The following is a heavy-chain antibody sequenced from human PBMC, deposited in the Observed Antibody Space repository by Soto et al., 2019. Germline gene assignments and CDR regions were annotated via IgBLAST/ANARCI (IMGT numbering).Heavy chain of an antibody. D-gene: IGHD2-15*01. CDR2: IYWDDDK. Sequence: QITLKESGPPLVRPAQTLTLTCAFSGFSLTTTRMGVAWIRQPPGKALEWLALIYWDDDKRYSPSLKNRLTVSKDTSTNRVVLTITNISHDDTGTYFGAQAGDFDLLSFDRWGPGTLVTVSS. J-gene: IGHJ4*02. CDR1: GFSLTTTRMG. V-gene: IGHV2-5*02. CDR3: AQAGDFDLLSFDR.